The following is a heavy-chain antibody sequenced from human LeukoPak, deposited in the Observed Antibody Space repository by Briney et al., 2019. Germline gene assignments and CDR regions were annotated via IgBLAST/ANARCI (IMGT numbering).Heavy chain of an antibody. V-gene: IGHV4-38-2*02. CDR1: GYSIISEYC. Sequence: SETLSLTCTLSGYSIISEYCWGWIRQPPGKGLEWIGCVHHSGNTYYNPSLKSRVTMSLDTSKNQFSLKLSSVTAADTAVYYCARGYSSKKEYYFDYWGQGTLVTVSS. J-gene: IGHJ4*02. D-gene: IGHD2-15*01. CDR3: ARGYSSKKEYYFDY. CDR2: VHHSGNT.